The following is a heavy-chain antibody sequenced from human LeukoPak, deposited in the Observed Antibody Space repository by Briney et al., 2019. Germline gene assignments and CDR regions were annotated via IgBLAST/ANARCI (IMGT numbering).Heavy chain of an antibody. Sequence: SETLSLTCTVSGGSISSYYWSWIRQPPGKGLEWIGYIYSSGSTNYNPSVKSRVTISVETSKNPFSLKLSSVNAADKAVYYCARIVVVAATPGYFDYWGRGTLVTVSS. CDR2: IYSSGST. CDR3: ARIVVVAATPGYFDY. CDR1: GGSISSYY. J-gene: IGHJ4*02. D-gene: IGHD2-15*01. V-gene: IGHV4-4*08.